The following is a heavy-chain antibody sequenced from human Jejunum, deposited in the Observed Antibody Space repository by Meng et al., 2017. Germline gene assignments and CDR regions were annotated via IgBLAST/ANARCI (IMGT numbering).Heavy chain of an antibody. CDR2: INSDSGTI. Sequence: SCAASGFTFDDYDVYWVRQAPGKGLEWVAWINSDSGTITYAETVKGRFTISRDNAKNSVYLQMNNLRAEDTALYYCAKSSKCGQYSTFDCWGQGTLVTVSS. J-gene: IGHJ4*02. V-gene: IGHV3-9*01. CDR3: AKSSKCGQYSTFDC. D-gene: IGHD3-22*01. CDR1: GFTFDDYD.